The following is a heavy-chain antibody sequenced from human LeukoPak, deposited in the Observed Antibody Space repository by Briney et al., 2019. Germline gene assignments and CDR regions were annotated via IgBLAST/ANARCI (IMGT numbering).Heavy chain of an antibody. CDR3: AKGYDASGYYPNWFDP. CDR2: ISGSGGST. CDR1: GFTFSSYA. Sequence: GGSLRLSCAASGFTFSSYAMSWVRQAPGKGLEWVSAISGSGGSTYYADTVKGRFTISRDNSKNTLYLQMNSLRAEDTAVYYCAKGYDASGYYPNWFDPWGQGTLVTVSS. D-gene: IGHD3-22*01. V-gene: IGHV3-23*01. J-gene: IGHJ5*02.